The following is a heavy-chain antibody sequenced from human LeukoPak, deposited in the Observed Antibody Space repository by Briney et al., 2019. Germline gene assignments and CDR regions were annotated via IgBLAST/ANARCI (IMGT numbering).Heavy chain of an antibody. Sequence: GGSLRLSCAASGFTFSTYAMSWVRQAPGKGLEWVANIKQDGSEKYYVDSVKGRFTISRDNAKNSLYLQMNSLRAEDTAVYYCAREGESYYYDSSGYYAFDYWGQGTLVTVSS. CDR3: AREGESYYYDSSGYYAFDY. CDR2: IKQDGSEK. V-gene: IGHV3-7*01. D-gene: IGHD3-22*01. J-gene: IGHJ4*02. CDR1: GFTFSTYA.